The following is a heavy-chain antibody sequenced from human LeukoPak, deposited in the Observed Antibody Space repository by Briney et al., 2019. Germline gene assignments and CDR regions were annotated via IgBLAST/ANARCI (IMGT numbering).Heavy chain of an antibody. CDR3: AKEQFLRYFDRNGYYFDH. CDR1: GFTLSNYW. CDR2: INSDGSST. J-gene: IGHJ4*02. D-gene: IGHD3-9*01. V-gene: IGHV3-74*01. Sequence: GGSLRLSCAASGFTLSNYWMHWVRQAPGKGLVWVSRINSDGSSTYYADSVKGRRFTISRDNSKNTLYLQMNSVRAEDTAVYYCAKEQFLRYFDRNGYYFDHWGQGTLVTVSS.